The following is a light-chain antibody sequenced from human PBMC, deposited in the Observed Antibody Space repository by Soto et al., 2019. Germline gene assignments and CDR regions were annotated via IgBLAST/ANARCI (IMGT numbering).Light chain of an antibody. CDR2: DVS. Sequence: QSVLTQPASVSGSPGQSITISCTGTSSDVGGYSHVSWYQQNTGKAPKLMVYDVSNRPSGVSNRFSGSKSDNTASLTISGLQAEDEADYYCSSYTSSGRYVFGTGTKVTVL. J-gene: IGLJ1*01. CDR1: SSDVGGYSH. V-gene: IGLV2-14*01. CDR3: SSYTSSGRYV.